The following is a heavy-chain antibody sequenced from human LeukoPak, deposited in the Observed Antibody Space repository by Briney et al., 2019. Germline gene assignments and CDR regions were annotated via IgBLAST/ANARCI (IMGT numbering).Heavy chain of an antibody. CDR1: GYSISSGYY. V-gene: IGHV4-38-2*02. J-gene: IGHJ6*03. CDR3: ARQDYGSGTYYYYYMDV. Sequence: SETLSLTCTVSGYSISSGYYWGWIRQSPETGLEWIGSFYQSGSTYYNPSLKSRVTISVDTSKNHFSLKLSSVTAADTAVYYCARQDYGSGTYYYYYMDVWGKGTTVTISS. CDR2: FYQSGST. D-gene: IGHD3-10*01.